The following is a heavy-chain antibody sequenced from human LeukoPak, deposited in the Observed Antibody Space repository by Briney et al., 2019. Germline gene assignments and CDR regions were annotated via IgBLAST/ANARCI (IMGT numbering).Heavy chain of an antibody. J-gene: IGHJ4*02. V-gene: IGHV5-51*01. Sequence: GESLKISCKGSGYSFTNYWIRWVRQMPGKGLEWMGIIYPGDSGTRYSPSFQGQVTISADKSISTAYLQWSSLKASDTAIYYCARQADGDKPRDYWGQGTLVTVSS. CDR3: ARQADGDKPRDY. D-gene: IGHD5-24*01. CDR1: GYSFTNYW. CDR2: IYPGDSGT.